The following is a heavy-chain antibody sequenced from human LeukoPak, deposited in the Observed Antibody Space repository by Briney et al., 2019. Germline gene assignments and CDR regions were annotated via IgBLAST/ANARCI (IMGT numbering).Heavy chain of an antibody. CDR2: INPNSGGT. CDR1: GYTFTSYY. D-gene: IGHD5-12*01. CDR3: ARGQEWLRFLDY. J-gene: IGHJ4*02. Sequence: ASVKVSCKASGYTFTSYYMHWVRQAPGQGLEWMGWINPNSGGTNYAQKFQGRVTMTRDTSISTAYMELSRLRSDDTAVYYCARGQEWLRFLDYWGQGTLVTVSS. V-gene: IGHV1-2*02.